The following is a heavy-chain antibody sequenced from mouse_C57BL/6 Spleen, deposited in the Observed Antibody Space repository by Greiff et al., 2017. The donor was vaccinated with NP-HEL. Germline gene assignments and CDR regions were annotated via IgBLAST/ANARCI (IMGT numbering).Heavy chain of an antibody. J-gene: IGHJ4*01. V-gene: IGHV5-9-1*02. CDR1: GFNFSSYA. CDR3: TRDRVPYMDY. Sequence: EVKLMESGEGLVKPGGSLKLSCAASGFNFSSYAMSLVRQTPPQRLAWVAYLSSGGDYIYYADTVKGRFTISRDNARNTLYLQMSSLKSEDTAMYYCTRDRVPYMDYWGQGTSVTVSS. CDR2: LSSGGDYI. D-gene: IGHD5-1*01.